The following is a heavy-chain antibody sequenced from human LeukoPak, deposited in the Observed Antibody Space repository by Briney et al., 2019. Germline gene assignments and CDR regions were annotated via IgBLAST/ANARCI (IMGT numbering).Heavy chain of an antibody. V-gene: IGHV1-46*01. CDR3: ARDWHWGFDL. CDR2: INPSGGST. Sequence: ASVKVSWKASGYTFTSYYMHWVRQAPGQGLEWMGIINPSGGSTNYAQKFQGRVTMTRDTSTNTVYMELSSLRSEDTAVYYCARDWHWGFDLWGRGTLVTVSS. J-gene: IGHJ2*01. CDR1: GYTFTSYY.